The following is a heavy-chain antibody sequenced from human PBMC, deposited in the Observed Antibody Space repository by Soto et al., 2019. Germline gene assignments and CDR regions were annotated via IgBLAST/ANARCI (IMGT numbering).Heavy chain of an antibody. CDR1: GFTFSSYG. D-gene: IGHD3-10*01. V-gene: IGHV3-33*01. CDR3: ARDGYYGSGSYYDAFAI. J-gene: IGHJ3*02. CDR2: LWYDGNNK. Sequence: QVQLVESGGGVVQPGRSLRLSCAASGFTFSSYGMHWVRQAPGKGLEWVAVLWYDGNNKYYADSVKGRFTISRDNSKNTLYLQMNSLRAEDTTVYYCARDGYYGSGSYYDAFAIWGQGTMVAVSS.